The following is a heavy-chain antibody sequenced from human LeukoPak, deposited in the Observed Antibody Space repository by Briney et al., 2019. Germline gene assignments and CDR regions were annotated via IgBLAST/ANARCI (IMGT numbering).Heavy chain of an antibody. CDR2: ISGSGGST. CDR1: GFTFSSYA. D-gene: IGHD4-11*01. Sequence: GGSLRLSCAASGFTFSSYAMSWVRQAPGKGRGWVSAISGSGGSTYYADSRKGRFTISRDNTKNTLYLQMNSLRAEDKAVYYCARHYSNYECFFDYWGQGTLVTVSS. V-gene: IGHV3-23*01. CDR3: ARHYSNYECFFDY. J-gene: IGHJ4*02.